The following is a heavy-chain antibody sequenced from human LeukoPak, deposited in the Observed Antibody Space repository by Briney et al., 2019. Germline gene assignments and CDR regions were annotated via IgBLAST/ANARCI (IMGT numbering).Heavy chain of an antibody. CDR2: IYSGGDT. D-gene: IGHD4-17*01. Sequence: GGSLRLSCAASGFTVSGNYMSWVRQAPGEGLEWVSVIYSGGDTYSADSVKGRFTISRDNSKNTVYLQMNSLRAEDTAVYYCAREGGGDYGDYLRYWGQGTLVTVSS. CDR3: AREGGGDYGDYLRY. CDR1: GFTVSGNY. J-gene: IGHJ4*02. V-gene: IGHV3-53*01.